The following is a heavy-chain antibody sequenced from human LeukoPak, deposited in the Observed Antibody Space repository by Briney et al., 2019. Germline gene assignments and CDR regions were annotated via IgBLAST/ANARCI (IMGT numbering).Heavy chain of an antibody. D-gene: IGHD2-2*01. CDR1: GYTFTSYA. CDR3: ARDRCSSTSCHYDY. V-gene: IGHV7-4-1*02. Sequence: GASVKVSCKASGYTFTSYAINWVRQAPGQGLEYMGWIRTSTGSPTYAQGFTGRFVFSLDTSVNTAYLQISSLKAEDTAVYYCARDRCSSTSCHYDYWGQGTLVTVSS. CDR2: IRTSTGSP. J-gene: IGHJ4*02.